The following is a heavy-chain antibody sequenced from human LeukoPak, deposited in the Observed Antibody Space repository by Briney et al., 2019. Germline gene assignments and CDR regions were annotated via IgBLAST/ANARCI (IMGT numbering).Heavy chain of an antibody. CDR1: GFTFSSYG. D-gene: IGHD3-3*01. CDR3: AREQGGGYYDFWSGPDKDYYDMDV. J-gene: IGHJ6*02. CDR2: IWYDGSNK. V-gene: IGHV3-33*01. Sequence: PGGSLRLSCAASGFTFSSYGMHWVRQAPGKGLEWVAVIWYDGSNKYYADSVKGRFTISRDNSKNTLYLQMNSLRAEDTAVYYCAREQGGGYYDFWSGPDKDYYDMDVWGQGTTVTVSS.